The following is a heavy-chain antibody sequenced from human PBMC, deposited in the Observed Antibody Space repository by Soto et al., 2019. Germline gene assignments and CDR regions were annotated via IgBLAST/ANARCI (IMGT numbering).Heavy chain of an antibody. J-gene: IGHJ6*02. CDR2: INPKFGDT. V-gene: IGHV1-2*02. CDR3: ARNMDYYYGRGSGNGHGV. CDR1: GYTFTAYH. D-gene: IGHD3-10*02. Sequence: QVQLVESGAEVKEPGDSVRVSCEASGYTFTAYHIHWVRQAPGQGLEWMGWINPKFGDTTYAQDFQCRVSMTRDMSISAVYMELSRLTSDDTAIYYCARNMDYYYGRGSGNGHGVWGQGTTVTVFS.